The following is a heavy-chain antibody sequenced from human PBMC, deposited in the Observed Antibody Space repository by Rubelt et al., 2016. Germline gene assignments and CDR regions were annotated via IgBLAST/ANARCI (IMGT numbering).Heavy chain of an antibody. CDR2: INPSGGAT. V-gene: IGHV1-46*01. J-gene: IGHJ1*01. CDR1: GYTFTNFY. D-gene: IGHD3-16*01. Sequence: QVHLVQSGAEVAMPGASVTVSCKSSGYTFTNFYVHWVRQAPGQGPEWLGMINPSGGATHYAQKFHDRLRVTKDWYTGTVCMELTERTPEYSAVYFGAREVLGGLSLWGQGTQVTVSS. CDR3: AREVLGGLSL.